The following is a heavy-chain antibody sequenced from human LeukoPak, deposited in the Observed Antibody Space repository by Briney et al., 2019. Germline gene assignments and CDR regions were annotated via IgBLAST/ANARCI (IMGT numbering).Heavy chain of an antibody. CDR1: GGSISTDNYH. D-gene: IGHD3-10*01. J-gene: IGHJ4*02. Sequence: PSETLSLTCTVSGGSISTDNYHWAWIRQPPGKGLEWIGSIYHSGNTYYNPSLESRVTISVDTSKNHFSLQLSSVTAADTAVYYCTRVRPGSQSDYWGQGTLVTVSS. CDR2: IYHSGNT. CDR3: TRVRPGSQSDY. V-gene: IGHV4-39*07.